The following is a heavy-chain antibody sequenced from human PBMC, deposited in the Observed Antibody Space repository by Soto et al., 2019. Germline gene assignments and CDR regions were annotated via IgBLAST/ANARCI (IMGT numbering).Heavy chain of an antibody. CDR2: IRSSSSFR. J-gene: IGHJ4*02. V-gene: IGHV3-21*02. D-gene: IGHD2-21*01. CDR1: GLTLTNHN. CDR3: ARDPPLSVLVVVATDDF. Sequence: EVQLVESGGGLAKLGGPLGLSCAASGLTLTNHNINWVPQAPGKGLEWVSSIRSSSSFRNYADSVKGRFSISRDNHKNLVYLQMDSLRAEDTAVYYCARDPPLSVLVVVATDDFWGQGTLVTVSS.